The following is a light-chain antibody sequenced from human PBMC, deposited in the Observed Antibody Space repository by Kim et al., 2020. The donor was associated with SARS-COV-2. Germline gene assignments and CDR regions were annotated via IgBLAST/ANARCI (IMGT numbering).Light chain of an antibody. CDR2: WAS. CDR3: QQYYSTPYT. J-gene: IGKJ2*01. V-gene: IGKV4-1*01. CDR1: QSVLYSSDNKNY. Sequence: DIVLTQSPDSLAVSLGERATINCKSSQSVLYSSDNKNYLTWYQQKPGQPPKVLIYWASTRESGVPDRFSGSGSGTDFTLTISSLQADDVAVYYCQQYYSTPYTFGQGTKLEI.